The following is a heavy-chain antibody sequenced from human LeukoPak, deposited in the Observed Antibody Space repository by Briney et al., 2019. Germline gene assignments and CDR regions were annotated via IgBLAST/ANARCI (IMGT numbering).Heavy chain of an antibody. CDR3: ARDNSKSQWSFDY. CDR2: ISYDGSNK. D-gene: IGHD4-23*01. J-gene: IGHJ4*02. CDR1: GSTFSTYW. Sequence: GGSLRLSCAASGSTFSTYWMSWVRQAPGKGLEWVAVISYDGSNKYYADSVKGRLTISRDNSKNTLYLQMNSLRAEDTAVYYCARDNSKSQWSFDYWGQGTLVTVSS. V-gene: IGHV3-30*03.